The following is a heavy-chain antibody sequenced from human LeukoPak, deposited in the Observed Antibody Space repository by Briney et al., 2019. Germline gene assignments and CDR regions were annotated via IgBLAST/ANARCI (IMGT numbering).Heavy chain of an antibody. CDR1: GFTFSSYA. J-gene: IGHJ6*02. CDR2: ISGSGGST. V-gene: IGHV3-23*01. CDR3: AKRESTMVRGVRYYYGMDV. Sequence: GGSLRLSCAASGFTFSSYAMSWVRQAPGKGLEWVSAISGSGGSTYYADSVKGRFTISRDNSKNTLYLQMNSLRAEDTAVYYCAKRESTMVRGVRYYYGMDVWGQGTTVTVSS. D-gene: IGHD3-10*01.